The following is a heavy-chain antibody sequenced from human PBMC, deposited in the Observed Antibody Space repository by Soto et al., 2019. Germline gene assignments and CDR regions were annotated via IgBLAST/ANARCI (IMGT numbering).Heavy chain of an antibody. CDR3: ARANYYCSGTYYNNYYYYMDV. CDR1: GGTFSNYF. V-gene: IGHV1-69*02. J-gene: IGHJ6*03. Sequence: QVQLVQSGAEVKKPGSSVKVSCKASGGTFSNYFISWLRQAPGQGLEWMGRIIPIVDIADYAEKFQGRVTITADKSTSTAYMELSSLRSEDTAVYYCARANYYCSGTYYNNYYYYMDVLGKGTTVTVSS. D-gene: IGHD3-10*01. CDR2: IIPIVDIA.